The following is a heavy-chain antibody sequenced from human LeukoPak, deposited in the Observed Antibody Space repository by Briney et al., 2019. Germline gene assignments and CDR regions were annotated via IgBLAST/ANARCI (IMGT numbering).Heavy chain of an antibody. V-gene: IGHV3-23*01. CDR3: ATFGSGSRRTNSFDY. CDR1: GFTFSGYA. D-gene: IGHD3-10*01. J-gene: IGHJ4*02. Sequence: PGGSLRLSCAASGFTFSGYAMSWVRQAPGKGLEWVSAINTGGDGTFYADSVKGRFTISRDNSMNTQYLQMNSLRAEDTAVFYCATFGSGSRRTNSFDYWGQGTLVIGSS. CDR2: INTGGDGT.